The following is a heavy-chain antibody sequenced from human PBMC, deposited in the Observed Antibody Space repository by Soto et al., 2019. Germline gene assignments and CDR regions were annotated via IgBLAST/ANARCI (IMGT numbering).Heavy chain of an antibody. D-gene: IGHD3-10*01. J-gene: IGHJ6*03. V-gene: IGHV3-74*01. CDR2: INSDGSST. CDR3: ARGGKYYYGSGSYVRYYYSMDV. Sequence: HPGGSLRLSCAASGFTFSSYWMHWVRQAPGKGLVWVSRINSDGSSTSYADSVKGRFTISRDNAKNTLYLQMNSLRAEDTAVYYCARGGKYYYGSGSYVRYYYSMDVWGKRTTVTLSS. CDR1: GFTFSSYW.